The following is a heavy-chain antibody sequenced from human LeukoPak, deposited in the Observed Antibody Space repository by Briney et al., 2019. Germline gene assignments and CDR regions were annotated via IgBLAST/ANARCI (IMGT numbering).Heavy chain of an antibody. J-gene: IGHJ4*02. CDR3: AKAPYSGSYSTHNDY. D-gene: IGHD1-26*01. CDR2: ISGSGGST. V-gene: IGHV3-23*01. Sequence: GGSLRLSCAASGFTFSSYAMSWVRQAPGKGLEWVSAISGSGGSTYYADSVKGRFTISRDNSKNTLYLRMNSLRAEDTAVYYCAKAPYSGSYSTHNDYWGQGTLVTVSS. CDR1: GFTFSSYA.